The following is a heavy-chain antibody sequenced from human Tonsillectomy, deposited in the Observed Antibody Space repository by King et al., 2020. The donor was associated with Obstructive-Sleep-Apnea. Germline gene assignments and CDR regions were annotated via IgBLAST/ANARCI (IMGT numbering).Heavy chain of an antibody. V-gene: IGHV5-51*01. CDR1: GYSFNSYW. Sequence: QLVQSGAEVKKPGESLKISCKGSGYSFNSYWIGWVRQMPGKGLEWMGSIYPGDSNTRYSPTFQGQVTFSAHKSIRTAYLQWSSLKASDTAMYYCAKAEYSSGWSTFNFWGQGTLVTVSS. CDR3: AKAEYSSGWSTFNF. CDR2: IYPGDSNT. J-gene: IGHJ4*02. D-gene: IGHD6-19*01.